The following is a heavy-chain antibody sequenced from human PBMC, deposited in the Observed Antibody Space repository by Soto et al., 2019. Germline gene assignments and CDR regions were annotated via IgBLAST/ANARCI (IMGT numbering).Heavy chain of an antibody. D-gene: IGHD3-16*01. J-gene: IGHJ4*02. CDR3: AGGEAAEFLFDY. CDR2: IIPIFGTA. V-gene: IGHV1-69*01. Sequence: QVQLVQSGAEVKKPGCSVKVSCKASGGTFSSDAISWVRQAHGQGLEWMGGIIPIFGTANYAQKFQGRVTITADESTGTAYRALSSLRSEDTAVYYCAGGEAAEFLFDYWGQGTLVAVSS. CDR1: GGTFSSDA.